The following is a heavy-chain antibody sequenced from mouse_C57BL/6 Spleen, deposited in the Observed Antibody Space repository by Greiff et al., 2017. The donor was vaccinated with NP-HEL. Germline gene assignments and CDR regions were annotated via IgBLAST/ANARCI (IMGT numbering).Heavy chain of an antibody. D-gene: IGHD2-2*01. V-gene: IGHV1-7*01. Sequence: QVQLQQSGAELAKPGASVKLSCKASGYTFTSYWMHWVKQRPGQGLEWIGYINPSSGYTKYNQKFKDKATLTADKSSSTAYMQLSSLTYEDSAVYYCARGDVGYLYAMDYWGQGTSVTVSS. CDR1: GYTFTSYW. CDR3: ARGDVGYLYAMDY. J-gene: IGHJ4*01. CDR2: INPSSGYT.